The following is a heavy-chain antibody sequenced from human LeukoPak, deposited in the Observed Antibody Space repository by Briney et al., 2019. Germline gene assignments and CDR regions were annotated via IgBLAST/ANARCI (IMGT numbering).Heavy chain of an antibody. D-gene: IGHD2-2*02. J-gene: IGHJ4*02. CDR2: ISYDGSNK. CDR3: ARSVVPAAILYY. Sequence: LSGGSLRLSCAASGFTFSSYAMHWVRQAPGKGLEWVAVISYDGSNKYYADSVKGRFTISRDNSKNTLYLQMNSLRAEDTAVYYCARSVVPAAILYYWGQGTLVTVSS. CDR1: GFTFSSYA. V-gene: IGHV3-30-3*01.